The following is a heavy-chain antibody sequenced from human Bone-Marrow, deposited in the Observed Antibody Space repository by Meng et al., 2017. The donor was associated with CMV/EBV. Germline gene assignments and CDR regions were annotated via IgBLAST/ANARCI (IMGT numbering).Heavy chain of an antibody. CDR3: ARAPSISTWFY. J-gene: IGHJ4*02. D-gene: IGHD6-13*01. CDR2: IYTGGST. CDR1: EFTVSTNY. Sequence: GGSLRLSCAASEFTVSTNYMSWVRQAPGKGLEWVSVIYTGGSTFYADSVKGRFTISRDNSKNTLYLQMNSLRAEDTAVYYCARAPSISTWFYWGQGTLV. V-gene: IGHV3-53*01.